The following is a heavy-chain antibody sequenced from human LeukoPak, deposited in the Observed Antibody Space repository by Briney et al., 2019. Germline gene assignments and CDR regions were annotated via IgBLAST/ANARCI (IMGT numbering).Heavy chain of an antibody. Sequence: GGSLRLSCAASGFTFSSYAMSWVRQAPGKGLEWVSYISSSGSTIYYADSVKGRFTISRDNAKNSLYLQMNSLRAEDTAVYYCASLGYEVSFDIWGQGTMVTVSS. V-gene: IGHV3-48*04. CDR3: ASLGYEVSFDI. CDR2: ISSSGSTI. J-gene: IGHJ3*02. D-gene: IGHD2-2*01. CDR1: GFTFSSYA.